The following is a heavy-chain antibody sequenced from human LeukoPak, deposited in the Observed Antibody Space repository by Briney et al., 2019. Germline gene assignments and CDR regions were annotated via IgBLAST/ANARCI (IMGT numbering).Heavy chain of an antibody. V-gene: IGHV1-2*02. Sequence: ASVKVSCKASGYTFTGYYMHWVRQAPGQGLEWMGWINPNSGGTNYAQKFQGRVTITGDTSISTAYMELSGLRSDDTAVYYCASTYSGYYYYYYMDVWGKGTTVTVSS. CDR1: GYTFTGYY. CDR2: INPNSGGT. D-gene: IGHD6-13*01. J-gene: IGHJ6*03. CDR3: ASTYSGYYYYYYMDV.